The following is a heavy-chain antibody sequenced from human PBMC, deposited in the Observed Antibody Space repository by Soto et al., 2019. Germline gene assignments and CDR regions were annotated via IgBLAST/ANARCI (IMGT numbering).Heavy chain of an antibody. CDR1: GGSLRGYS. Sequence: LETLSLTCTVSGGSLRGYSWSWIRQSPGKGLEWIGYVYSGGGTNYSPSFMGRVTISVDTTDNQFSLKLNSVTAADTAVYYCAREKTTMSPNYFYYGKDVWGQGTTVT. CDR3: AREKTTMSPNYFYYGKDV. J-gene: IGHJ6*02. V-gene: IGHV4-59*01. D-gene: IGHD4-17*01. CDR2: VYSGGGT.